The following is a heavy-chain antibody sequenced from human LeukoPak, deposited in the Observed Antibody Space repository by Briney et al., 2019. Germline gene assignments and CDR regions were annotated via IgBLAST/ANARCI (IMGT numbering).Heavy chain of an antibody. Sequence: AGGSLLLLCAASGVTARGNYMSCVRQAPGKGLEWVSVIYTAGSTYNADSVKGRFTISRDKSKNTLYLQMNTLRAEDTAVYFCAGGNTWPGLSYWGQGTLLTVSS. V-gene: IGHV3-53*01. CDR1: GVTARGNY. D-gene: IGHD6-25*01. CDR3: AGGNTWPGLSY. J-gene: IGHJ4*02. CDR2: IYTAGST.